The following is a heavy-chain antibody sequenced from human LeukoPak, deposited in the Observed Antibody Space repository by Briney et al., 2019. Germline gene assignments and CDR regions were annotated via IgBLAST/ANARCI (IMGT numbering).Heavy chain of an antibody. D-gene: IGHD3-10*01. CDR1: GDSINTYY. V-gene: IGHV4-4*07. Sequence: PSETLSLTCTVSGDSINTYYWSWLRQAAGKAPEWIGRFFISGSTDYNPSLKGRVTMSVDKSNNQFSLRLSSVTAADTAVYYCARDPFKSSFDSWGQGTLVTVSS. CDR3: ARDPFKSSFDS. CDR2: FFISGST. J-gene: IGHJ4*02.